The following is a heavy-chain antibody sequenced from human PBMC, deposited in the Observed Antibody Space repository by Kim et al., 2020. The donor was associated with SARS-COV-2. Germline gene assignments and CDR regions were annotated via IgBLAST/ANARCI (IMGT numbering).Heavy chain of an antibody. Sequence: GGSLRLSCAASGFTFSSYWMHWVRQAPGKGLVWVSRINSDGSSTSYADSVKGRFTISRDNAKNTLYLQMNSLRAEDTAVYYCARDRITMVRGVNYYYGMDVWGLGTTVTVAS. V-gene: IGHV3-74*01. D-gene: IGHD3-10*01. CDR3: ARDRITMVRGVNYYYGMDV. CDR1: GFTFSSYW. J-gene: IGHJ6*02. CDR2: INSDGSST.